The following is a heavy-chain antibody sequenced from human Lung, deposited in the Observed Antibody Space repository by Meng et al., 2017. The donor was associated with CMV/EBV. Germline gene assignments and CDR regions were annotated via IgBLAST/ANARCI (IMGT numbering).Heavy chain of an antibody. CDR2: ISFDGSKQ. V-gene: IGHV3-30*04. D-gene: IGHD1-1*01. Sequence: GGSLRLXCAASDFTFSSYGLHWVRQAPGKGVEWVAVISFDGSKQAYADSVKGRFTMSRDNSKKTLYLEMDSLTAEDTAVYYCARCGERFRWNEGNDAFDVWGQGXMVTVSS. J-gene: IGHJ3*01. CDR3: ARCGERFRWNEGNDAFDV. CDR1: DFTFSSYG.